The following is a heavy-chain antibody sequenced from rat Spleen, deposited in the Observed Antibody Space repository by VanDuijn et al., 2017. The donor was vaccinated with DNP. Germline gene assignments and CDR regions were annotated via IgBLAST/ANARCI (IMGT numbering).Heavy chain of an antibody. V-gene: IGHV5-27*01. D-gene: IGHD1-5*01. Sequence: EVHLVESGGGLVQPGRSLKLSCVASGFTFSKYGMAWVRQAPTKGLELVSYIRYDGGSTYYGDSVKGRFTISRDNAKSTLYLQMNSLRSEDMATYYCATQGQLGITWFAYWGQGTLVTVSS. J-gene: IGHJ3*01. CDR3: ATQGQLGITWFAY. CDR2: IRYDGGST. CDR1: GFTFSKYG.